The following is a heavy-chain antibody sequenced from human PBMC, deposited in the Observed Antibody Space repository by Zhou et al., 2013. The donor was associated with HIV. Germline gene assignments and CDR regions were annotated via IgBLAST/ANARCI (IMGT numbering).Heavy chain of an antibody. CDR1: GGSFTTYG. D-gene: IGHD2-8*01. J-gene: IGHJ3*01. CDR3: ARGPYHSSTNGGRLDV. Sequence: QVQLVQSGAEVRKPASSVRVSCKASGGSFTTYGVSWVRQAPGQGLEWMGGIIPMFGTTKFAQKFLGRVTISTDESTSTAYLEVRSLRSEDTALYYCARGPYHSSTNGGRLDVWGQGTMVTVSS. CDR2: IIPMFGTT. V-gene: IGHV1-69*05.